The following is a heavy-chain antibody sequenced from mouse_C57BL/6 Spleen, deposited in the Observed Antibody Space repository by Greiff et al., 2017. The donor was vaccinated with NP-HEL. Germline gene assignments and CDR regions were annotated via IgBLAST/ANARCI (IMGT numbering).Heavy chain of an antibody. CDR1: GYSITSGYY. D-gene: IGHD2-3*01. J-gene: IGHJ4*01. CDR3: AREMDYYAMDY. V-gene: IGHV3-6*01. CDR2: ISDDGSN. Sequence: DVQLQESGPGLVKPSQSLSLTCSVTGYSITSGYYWNWIRQFPGNKLEWMGYISDDGSNNYNPSLKNRISITRDTSKNQFILKLNSVTTEDTATYYCAREMDYYAMDYWGQGTSVTVSS.